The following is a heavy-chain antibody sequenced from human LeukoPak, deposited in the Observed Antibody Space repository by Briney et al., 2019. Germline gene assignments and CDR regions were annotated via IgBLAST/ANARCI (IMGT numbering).Heavy chain of an antibody. CDR2: ISYDGSNK. CDR3: ARGDGGSHQYYFDY. CDR1: GFTFSSYA. V-gene: IGHV3-30-3*01. D-gene: IGHD3-16*01. Sequence: PGGSLRLSCAASGFTFSSYAMHWVRQAPGKGLEWVAVISYDGSNKYYADSVKGRFTISRDNSKDTLYLQMNSLRAEDTAVYYCARGDGGSHQYYFDYWGQGTLVTVSS. J-gene: IGHJ4*02.